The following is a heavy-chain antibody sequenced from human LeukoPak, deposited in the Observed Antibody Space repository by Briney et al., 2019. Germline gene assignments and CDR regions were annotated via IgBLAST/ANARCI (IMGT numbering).Heavy chain of an antibody. V-gene: IGHV4-34*01. Sequence: SETLSLTCAVYGGSFSGYYWSWIRQPPGKGLEWIGEINHSGSTNYNPSLKSRVTISVDTSKNQFSLKLSSVTAADRAVYYCARMSIAARRGDYWGQGTLVTVSS. CDR3: ARMSIAARRGDY. J-gene: IGHJ4*02. CDR1: GGSFSGYY. CDR2: INHSGST. D-gene: IGHD6-6*01.